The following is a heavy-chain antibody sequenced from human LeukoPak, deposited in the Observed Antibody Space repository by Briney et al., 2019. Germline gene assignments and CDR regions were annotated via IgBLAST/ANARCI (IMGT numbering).Heavy chain of an antibody. CDR1: GESFSGYY. V-gene: IGHV4-34*01. D-gene: IGHD4-17*01. J-gene: IGHJ5*02. Sequence: SETLSLTCAAYGESFSGYYWSWIRQPPGKGLEWIGEINHSGSTNYNPSLKSRVTISVDTSKNQFSLKLSSVTAADTAVYYCARGGRLRYCWFDPWGQGTLVTVSS. CDR3: ARGGRLRYCWFDP. CDR2: INHSGST.